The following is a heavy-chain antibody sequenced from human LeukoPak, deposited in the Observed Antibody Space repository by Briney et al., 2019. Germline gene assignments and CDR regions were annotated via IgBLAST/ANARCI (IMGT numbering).Heavy chain of an antibody. CDR1: GFTFSSYG. J-gene: IGHJ4*02. D-gene: IGHD4-17*01. Sequence: GGSLRLSCAASGFTFSSYGMHWVRQAPGKGLEWVAVISYDGSNKYYADSVKGRFTISRDNSKNTLYLQMNSLRAEDTAVYYCAKGGGDLDYWGQGTLVTVSP. V-gene: IGHV3-30*18. CDR2: ISYDGSNK. CDR3: AKGGGDLDY.